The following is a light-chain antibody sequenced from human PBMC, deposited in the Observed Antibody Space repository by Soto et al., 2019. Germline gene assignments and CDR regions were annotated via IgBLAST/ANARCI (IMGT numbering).Light chain of an antibody. CDR2: EVT. V-gene: IGLV2-23*02. Sequence: QCALTQPASESGSPGQSITISCNGTSSDIGSYDLLSWYQQHPGKAPKLMIYEVTKRPAGVSDRFSGSKSANPASLTIAGVQAEDEAEYYCWSFGSSGTIFGGGTKLTVL. CDR1: SSDIGSYDL. CDR3: WSFGSSGTI. J-gene: IGLJ2*01.